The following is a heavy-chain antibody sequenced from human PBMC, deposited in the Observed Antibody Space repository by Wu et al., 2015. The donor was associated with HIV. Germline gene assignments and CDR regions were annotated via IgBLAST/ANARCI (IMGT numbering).Heavy chain of an antibody. D-gene: IGHD2-2*02. CDR3: AITSPPSRDEVAHHLLYYFYYMDV. CDR1: GYTFTSYG. CDR2: ISAYNGNT. Sequence: QVQLVQSGAEVKKPGASVKVSCKASGYTFTSYGISWVRQAPGQGLEWMGWISAYNGNTNYAQKLQGRVTMTTDTSTSTAYMELRSLRSEDTAMYYCAITSPPSRDEVAHHLLYYFYYMDVWGKGTTVTVSS. V-gene: IGHV1-18*01. J-gene: IGHJ6*03.